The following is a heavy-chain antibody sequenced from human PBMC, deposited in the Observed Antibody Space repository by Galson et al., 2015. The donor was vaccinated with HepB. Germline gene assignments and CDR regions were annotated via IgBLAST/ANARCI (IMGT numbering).Heavy chain of an antibody. J-gene: IGHJ4*02. CDR2: IIPILGIA. Sequence: SVKVSCKASGGTFSSYTISWVRQAPGQGLEWMGRIIPILGIANYAQKFQGRVTITADKSTSTAYMELSSLRSEDTAVYYCARDGVESLGYCSSTSCSLDYWGQGTLVTVSS. D-gene: IGHD2-2*01. CDR1: GGTFSSYT. CDR3: ARDGVESLGYCSSTSCSLDY. V-gene: IGHV1-69*04.